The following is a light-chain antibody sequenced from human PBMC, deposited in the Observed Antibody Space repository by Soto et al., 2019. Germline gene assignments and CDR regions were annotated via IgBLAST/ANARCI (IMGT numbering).Light chain of an antibody. CDR1: QIIGSS. V-gene: IGKV1-5*01. CDR2: DAL. Sequence: DIQMTQSPSTRSASVGDRVTITCRASQIIGSSLAWYQHKPGKAPKLLIYDALTLQSGVPSRYSGSESGTEFTLTISSLQPGDSATYYCQQYYSYPYTFGQKTKLEI. CDR3: QQYYSYPYT. J-gene: IGKJ2*01.